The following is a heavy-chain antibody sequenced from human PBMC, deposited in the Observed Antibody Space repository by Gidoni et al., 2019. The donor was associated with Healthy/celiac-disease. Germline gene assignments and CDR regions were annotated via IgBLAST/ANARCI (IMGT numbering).Heavy chain of an antibody. J-gene: IGHJ4*02. CDR2: ISSSSSYI. CDR1: GFTFSSYS. CDR3: ARHGSGSYWDYFDY. Sequence: EVQLVESGGGLVKPGGSLRLSCAASGFTFSSYSMNWVRQAPGKGLEWVSSISSSSSYIYYADSVKGRFTISRDNAKNSLYLQMNSLRAEDTAVYYCARHGSGSYWDYFDYWAQGTLVTVSS. V-gene: IGHV3-21*01. D-gene: IGHD1-26*01.